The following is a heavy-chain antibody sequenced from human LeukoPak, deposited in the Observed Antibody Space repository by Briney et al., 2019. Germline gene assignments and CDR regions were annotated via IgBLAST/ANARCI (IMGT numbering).Heavy chain of an antibody. J-gene: IGHJ3*02. CDR1: GFTFSSYA. CDR2: ISYDGSNK. V-gene: IGHV3-30-3*01. CDR3: ARDPRAGLTHIDAFDI. Sequence: PGGSLRLSCAASGFTFSSYAMHWVRQAPGKGLEWVAVISYDGSNKYYADSVKGRFTISRDNSKNTLYLQMNSLRAEDTAVYYCARDPRAGLTHIDAFDIWGPGTMVTDS. D-gene: IGHD2-21*02.